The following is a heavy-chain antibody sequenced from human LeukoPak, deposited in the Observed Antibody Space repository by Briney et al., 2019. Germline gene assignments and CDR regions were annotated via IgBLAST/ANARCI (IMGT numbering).Heavy chain of an antibody. CDR1: GYTFTDYG. D-gene: IGHD2-15*01. V-gene: IGHV1-18*01. Sequence: ASVKVSCKASGYTFTDYGITWVRQAPGQGLEWMGWISAYNGNTNYAQKLQGRVTMTTDTSTSTAYMELRSLRSDDTAVYYCASGCSGGSCYDAFDIWGQGTMVTVSS. CDR3: ASGCSGGSCYDAFDI. CDR2: ISAYNGNT. J-gene: IGHJ3*02.